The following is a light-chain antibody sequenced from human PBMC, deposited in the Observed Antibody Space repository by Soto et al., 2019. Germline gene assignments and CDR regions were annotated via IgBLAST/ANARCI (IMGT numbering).Light chain of an antibody. J-gene: IGKJ5*01. V-gene: IGKV1-12*01. Sequence: DIQMTQSPSSVSASVGDRVTITCRATQRISSWLGWYQQKPGTVPKLLIYETSCLQSGVPSRFSGSGAGTEFTLTISSLQPEDFGTYYCQQGDSFPITFGQGTRLEIK. CDR2: ETS. CDR1: QRISSW. CDR3: QQGDSFPIT.